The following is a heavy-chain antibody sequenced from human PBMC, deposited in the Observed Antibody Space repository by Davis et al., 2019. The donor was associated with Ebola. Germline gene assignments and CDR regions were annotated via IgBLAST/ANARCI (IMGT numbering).Heavy chain of an antibody. V-gene: IGHV4-39*01. CDR2: IYYSGST. Sequence: PSETLSLTCTVSGGSISSSSYYWGWIRQPPGKGLEWIGSIYYSGSTYYNPSLKSRVTISVDTSKNQFSLKLSSVTAADTAVYYCASPGYSSSWYQVAFDIWGQGTMVTVSS. D-gene: IGHD6-13*01. CDR1: GGSISSSSYY. J-gene: IGHJ3*02. CDR3: ASPGYSSSWYQVAFDI.